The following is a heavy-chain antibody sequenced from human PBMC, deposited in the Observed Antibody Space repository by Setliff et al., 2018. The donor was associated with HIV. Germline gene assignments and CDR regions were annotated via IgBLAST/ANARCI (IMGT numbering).Heavy chain of an antibody. CDR2: IYYGGSA. Sequence: SETLSLTCSVSGGSISSYSWSWIRQVPGKGLEWIGNIYYGGSANYKPSLKSRVTISTDWHRNQFSLELRSVTTADTAVYYCARDFTYDNSGSLTGYGMDVWGQGTTVTVSS. V-gene: IGHV4-59*13. D-gene: IGHD3-22*01. CDR3: ARDFTYDNSGSLTGYGMDV. J-gene: IGHJ6*02. CDR1: GGSISSYS.